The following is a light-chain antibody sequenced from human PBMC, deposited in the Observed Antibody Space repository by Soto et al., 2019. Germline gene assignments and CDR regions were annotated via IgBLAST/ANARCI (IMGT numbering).Light chain of an antibody. CDR1: DSNIGSNS. J-gene: IGLJ1*01. CDR2: YNN. V-gene: IGLV1-47*02. CDR3: AAWDASLSACV. Sequence: QSVLTQPPSASGTAGQVVTISCSGGDSNIGSNSVYWYQHLPRMAPKLLIYYNNQRPSGVPDRFSGSRSGTSASLAIVGLRSEDEAVNYCAAWDASLSACVFGKGTKVTVL.